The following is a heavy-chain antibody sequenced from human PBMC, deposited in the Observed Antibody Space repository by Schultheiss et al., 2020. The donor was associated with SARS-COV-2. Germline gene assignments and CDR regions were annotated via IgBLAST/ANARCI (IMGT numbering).Heavy chain of an antibody. D-gene: IGHD3-10*01. J-gene: IGHJ4*02. CDR1: GGSISSGGYH. V-gene: IGHV4-31*03. CDR3: ARRAMVRGVIMANDY. Sequence: SETLSLTCTVSGGSISSGGYHWSWIRQHPGKGLEWTGYIYYSGSTYYNPSLKSRVTISVDTSKNQFSLKLSSVTAADTAVYYCARRAMVRGVIMANDYWGQGTLVTVSS. CDR2: IYYSGST.